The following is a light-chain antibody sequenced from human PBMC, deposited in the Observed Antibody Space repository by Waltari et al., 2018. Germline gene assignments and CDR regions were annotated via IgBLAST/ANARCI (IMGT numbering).Light chain of an antibody. CDR2: DAS. V-gene: IGKV1-33*01. CDR3: QHYHTLPYT. Sequence: TCQTTQDVTTSVSWCQQKPGKAPQLLIYDASTLQSGVPSRFSGSGSGTSFSFTITSLQPEDSATYYCQHYHTLPYTFGRGTKLQIK. J-gene: IGKJ2*01. CDR1: QDVTTS.